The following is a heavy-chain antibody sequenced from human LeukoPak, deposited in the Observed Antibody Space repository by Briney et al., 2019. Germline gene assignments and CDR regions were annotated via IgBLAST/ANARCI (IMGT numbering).Heavy chain of an antibody. D-gene: IGHD2-2*01. CDR2: INHSGST. CDR1: GGSFSGYY. CDR3: ARVPYCSGTSCYPYYFDY. J-gene: IGHJ4*02. V-gene: IGHV4-34*01. Sequence: SETLSLTCAVYGGSFSGYYWSWIRQPPGKGREWIGEINHSGSTNYNPSLKSRVTISVDTSKNQFSLKLSSVTAADTAVYYCARVPYCSGTSCYPYYFDYWGQGTLVTVSS.